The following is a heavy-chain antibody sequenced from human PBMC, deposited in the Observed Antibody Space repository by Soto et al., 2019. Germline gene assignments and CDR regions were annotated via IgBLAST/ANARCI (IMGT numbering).Heavy chain of an antibody. D-gene: IGHD4-17*01. J-gene: IGHJ4*02. V-gene: IGHV1-18*03. Sequence: QVELVQSGAEVKNPGASVTGSCKASGEFFTTYGISWVRQAPGQGLEWMGWISTYSTNTNYAPKFQGRLLLTADTSTTTAHVELRSLRPDDMAVYYCARWAGRVRDYGGPFDFWGQGSLVTVSP. CDR2: ISTYSTNT. CDR1: GEFFTTYG. CDR3: ARWAGRVRDYGGPFDF.